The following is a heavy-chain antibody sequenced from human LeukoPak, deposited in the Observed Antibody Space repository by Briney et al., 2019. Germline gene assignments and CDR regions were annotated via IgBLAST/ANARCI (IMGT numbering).Heavy chain of an antibody. J-gene: IGHJ4*02. CDR1: GGSISSASYY. D-gene: IGHD6-13*01. Sequence: SQTLSLTCTVSGGSISSASYYWSWIRQPAGKGLEWIGRIYTSGSTSYNPSLKSRVTISVDTSKNQFSLKLSSVTAADTAVYYCAMRERLAAAFDYWGQGTLVTVSS. V-gene: IGHV4-61*02. CDR3: AMRERLAAAFDY. CDR2: IYTSGST.